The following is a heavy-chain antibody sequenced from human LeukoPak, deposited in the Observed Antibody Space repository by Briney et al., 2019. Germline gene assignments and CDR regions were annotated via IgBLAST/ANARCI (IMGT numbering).Heavy chain of an antibody. D-gene: IGHD3-3*01. CDR2: IYYSGST. V-gene: IGHV4-30-4*08. J-gene: IGHJ3*02. CDR1: GGSISSGDYY. CDR3: AGRDYDFWSGQLSPWPHAFDI. Sequence: SVTLSLTCTVSGGSISSGDYYWRWIRQPPGKGLEWIGYIYYSGSTYYNPSLKSRVTISVDTSKNQFSLKLSSVTAADTALYYCAGRDYDFWSGQLSPWPHAFDIWGQGTMVTVSS.